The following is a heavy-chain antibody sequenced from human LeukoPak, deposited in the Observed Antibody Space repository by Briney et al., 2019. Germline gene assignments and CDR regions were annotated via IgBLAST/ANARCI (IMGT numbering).Heavy chain of an antibody. Sequence: GGSLRLSCAASGFTFSSYAMSWVRQAPGKGLEWVSAISGSGGSTYYSDSVKGRFTISRDNSTNTLYLQMNSLRAEDTAVYYCAKDRTMVRGVVPYFDYWGQGTLVTVSS. D-gene: IGHD3-10*01. CDR2: ISGSGGST. V-gene: IGHV3-23*01. CDR3: AKDRTMVRGVVPYFDY. CDR1: GFTFSSYA. J-gene: IGHJ4*02.